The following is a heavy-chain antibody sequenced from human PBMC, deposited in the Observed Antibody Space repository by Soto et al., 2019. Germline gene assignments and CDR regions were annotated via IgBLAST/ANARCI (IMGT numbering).Heavy chain of an antibody. J-gene: IGHJ4*02. CDR1: GYTFTSYG. CDR3: ARADIVVVPAAIFGVDY. V-gene: IGHV1-18*01. Sequence: QVQLVQSGAEVKKPGASVKVSCKASGYTFTSYGISWVRQAPGQGLEWMGWISAYNGNTNYAQKLQGRVTMTTDTSTSTAYMELRSLRSDDTAVHYCARADIVVVPAAIFGVDYWGQGTLVTVSS. D-gene: IGHD2-2*02. CDR2: ISAYNGNT.